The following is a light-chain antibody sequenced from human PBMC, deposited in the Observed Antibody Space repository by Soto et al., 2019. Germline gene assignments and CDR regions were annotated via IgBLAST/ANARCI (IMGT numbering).Light chain of an antibody. Sequence: DIQMTQSPSSLSASVGDRVTMTCRASQGISTYLNWYQQKPGKPPELLIYTAFSLQGGVPSRFSGSGSGTDFTLTISSLQPEDFATYYCQQGYSSPYTFGQGTRLEIK. CDR3: QQGYSSPYT. CDR1: QGISTY. V-gene: IGKV1-39*01. J-gene: IGKJ5*01. CDR2: TAF.